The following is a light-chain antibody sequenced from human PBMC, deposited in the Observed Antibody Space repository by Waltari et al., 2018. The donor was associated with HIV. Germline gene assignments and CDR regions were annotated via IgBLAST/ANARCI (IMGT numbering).Light chain of an antibody. CDR3: SSYTSSISLVV. Sequence: QSALTHPAPVSGSLGQSITLPCTGTRSDIGGYDYFSWYQQNPGRAPKLVIFEVDNRPSGVPRRFSASKSGNTASLTIYGLQAEDEADYYCSSYTSSISLVVFGGGTKLTVL. J-gene: IGLJ3*02. CDR2: EVD. CDR1: RSDIGGYDY. V-gene: IGLV2-14*01.